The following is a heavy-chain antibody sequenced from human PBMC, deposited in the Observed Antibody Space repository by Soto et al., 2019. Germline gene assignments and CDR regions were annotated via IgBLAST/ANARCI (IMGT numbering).Heavy chain of an antibody. V-gene: IGHV4-59*08. CDR2: IYYSGST. Sequence: PSETLSLTCTVSGGSISSYYWSWIRQPPGKGLEWIGYIYYSGSTNYNPSLKSRVTISVDTSKNQFSLKLSSVTAADTAVYYCARLRCSGGSCFIDYWGQGTLVTVSS. CDR1: GGSISSYY. J-gene: IGHJ4*02. D-gene: IGHD2-15*01. CDR3: ARLRCSGGSCFIDY.